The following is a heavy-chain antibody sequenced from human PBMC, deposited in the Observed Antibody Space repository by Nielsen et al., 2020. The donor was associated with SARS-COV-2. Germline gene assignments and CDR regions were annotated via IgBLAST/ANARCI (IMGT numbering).Heavy chain of an antibody. CDR2: ISGNGAYT. J-gene: IGHJ4*02. D-gene: IGHD6-13*01. CDR3: ARRDSHSTTWYFDS. Sequence: GGSLRLSCAASGFTFSSYSMNWVRQAPGKGLEWVSYISGNGAYTNYADSVKGRFTISRDNTKNSLFLQMNSLRAEDAAVYYCARRDSHSTTWYFDSWGQGTLVTVSS. V-gene: IGHV3-21*04. CDR1: GFTFSSYS.